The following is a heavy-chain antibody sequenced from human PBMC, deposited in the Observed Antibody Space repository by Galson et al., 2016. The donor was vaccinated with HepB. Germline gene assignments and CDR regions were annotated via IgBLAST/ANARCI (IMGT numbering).Heavy chain of an antibody. CDR1: GFTFSDLG. D-gene: IGHD4-17*01. Sequence: SLRLSCAASGFTFSDLGMRWVRQAPGKGLEWVSSISDSGDKTFYADSVKGRSTVSRDNSKNTLFLHMTSLRADDTALYYCLSTTLTTTLGGQGTLVIVSA. J-gene: IGHJ4*02. V-gene: IGHV3-23*01. CDR3: LSTTLTTTL. CDR2: ISDSGDKT.